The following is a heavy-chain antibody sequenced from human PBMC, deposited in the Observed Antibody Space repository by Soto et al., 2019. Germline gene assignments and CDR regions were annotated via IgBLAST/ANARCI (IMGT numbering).Heavy chain of an antibody. CDR1: GFTFSSYD. Sequence: EVQLVESGGGLVQPGGSLRLSCAASGFTFSSYDMHWVRQATGKRLVMVSGIGTAGETYYPGSVKGRFTISRANAKNSLYLQMNSLRAGDTAVYYWVRDLRVYDVFWNFDLWGRGTLVTVAS. J-gene: IGHJ2*01. D-gene: IGHD3-9*01. V-gene: IGHV3-13*01. CDR3: VRDLRVYDVFWNFDL. CDR2: IGTAGET.